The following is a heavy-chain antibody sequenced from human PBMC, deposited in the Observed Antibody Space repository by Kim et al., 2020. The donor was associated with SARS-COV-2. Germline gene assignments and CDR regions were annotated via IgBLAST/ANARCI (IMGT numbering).Heavy chain of an antibody. CDR3: ARAKPYDSSDTLDY. Sequence: GGSLRLSCAASGFTFSSYGMHWVRQAPGKGLEWVAVISYDGSNKYYADSVKGRFTISRDNSKNTLYLQMNSLRAEDTAVYYCARAKPYDSSDTLDYWGQG. CDR1: GFTFSSYG. CDR2: ISYDGSNK. V-gene: IGHV3-33*05. J-gene: IGHJ4*02. D-gene: IGHD3-22*01.